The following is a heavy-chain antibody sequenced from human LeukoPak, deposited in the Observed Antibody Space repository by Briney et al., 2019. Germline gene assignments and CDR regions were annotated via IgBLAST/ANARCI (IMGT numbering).Heavy chain of an antibody. CDR1: GFTFSIYW. CDR3: ASPGGRKWDLDY. CDR2: IKQDGSEK. Sequence: GGSLRLSCEASGFTFSIYWMTWVRRAPGKGLEWVANIKQDGSEKYYVDSVKGRFTISRDNAKDSVYLQMDSLRAEDTAVYHCASPGGRKWDLDYWGQGTLVTVSS. D-gene: IGHD1-26*01. J-gene: IGHJ4*02. V-gene: IGHV3-7*01.